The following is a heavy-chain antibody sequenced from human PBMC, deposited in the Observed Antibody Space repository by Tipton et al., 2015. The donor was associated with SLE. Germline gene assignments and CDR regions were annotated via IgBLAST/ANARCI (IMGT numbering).Heavy chain of an antibody. J-gene: IGHJ4*02. CDR3: AGGTGAYFDH. D-gene: IGHD3-16*01. CDR1: GFTLSPYG. V-gene: IGHV3-33*01. Sequence: SLRLSCAASGFTLSPYGMHWVRQAPGKGLEWVAVIWFDGTNEYYADSVKGRSTISRDNSKNTLYLQMNRLRVEDTAVYYCAGGTGAYFDHWGQGTLVTVSS. CDR2: IWFDGTNE.